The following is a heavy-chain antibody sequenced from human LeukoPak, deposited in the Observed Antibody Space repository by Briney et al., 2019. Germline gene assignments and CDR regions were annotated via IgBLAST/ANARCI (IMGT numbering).Heavy chain of an antibody. J-gene: IGHJ4*02. CDR2: INHSGST. CDR3: ARVMGYYDSSGYTY. CDR1: GGSFSGYY. D-gene: IGHD3-22*01. Sequence: PSETLSLTCAVYGGSFSGYYWSWIRQPPGKGLEWIGEINHSGSTNYNPSLKSRVTISIDTSKNQFSLKLSSVTAADTAVYYCARVMGYYDSSGYTYWGQGTLVTVSS. V-gene: IGHV4-34*01.